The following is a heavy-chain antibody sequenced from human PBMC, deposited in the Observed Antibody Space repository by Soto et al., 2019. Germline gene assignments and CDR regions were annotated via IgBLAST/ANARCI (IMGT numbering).Heavy chain of an antibody. J-gene: IGHJ6*02. CDR2: IIPILGIA. CDR3: ARRGDVVVTATYYYGMDV. CDR1: GGTFSSYT. Sequence: ASVKVSCKASGGTFSSYTISWVRQAPGQGLEWMGRIIPILGIANYAQKFQGRVTITADKSTSTAYMELSSLRSEDTAVYYCARRGDVVVTATYYYGMDVWGQGTTVTVSS. D-gene: IGHD2-21*02. V-gene: IGHV1-69*02.